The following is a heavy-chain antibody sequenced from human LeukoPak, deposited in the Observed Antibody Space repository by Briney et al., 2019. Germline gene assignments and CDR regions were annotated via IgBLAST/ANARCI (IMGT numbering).Heavy chain of an antibody. CDR3: AKDITVRGVIPYYFDY. V-gene: IGHV3-9*01. D-gene: IGHD3-10*01. Sequence: PGGSLRLSCAASGFTFDDYAMHWVRQVPVKGLEWVSGINWNSGSIDYADSVKGRFTISRDNAKNSLYLQMNSLRAEDTALYYCAKDITVRGVIPYYFDYWGQGTLVTVSS. CDR1: GFTFDDYA. J-gene: IGHJ4*02. CDR2: INWNSGSI.